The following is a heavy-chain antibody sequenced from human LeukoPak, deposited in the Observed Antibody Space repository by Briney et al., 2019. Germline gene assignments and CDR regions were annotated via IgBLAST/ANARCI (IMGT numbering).Heavy chain of an antibody. V-gene: IGHV3-30*18. CDR2: ISYDGSKI. Sequence: GGSLRLSCAASGFTFSTYDMHWVRQAPGKGLEWVAVISYDGSKIYYADSVKGRFTISRDNSKNTLYLQMNSLRAEDTAVYYCAKRYCSSTSCYDGYGMDVWGQGTTVTVSS. J-gene: IGHJ6*02. CDR3: AKRYCSSTSCYDGYGMDV. D-gene: IGHD2-2*01. CDR1: GFTFSTYD.